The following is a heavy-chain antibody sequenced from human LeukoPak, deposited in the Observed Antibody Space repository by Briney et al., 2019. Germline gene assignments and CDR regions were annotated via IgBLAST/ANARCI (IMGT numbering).Heavy chain of an antibody. D-gene: IGHD3-10*01. V-gene: IGHV1-18*01. J-gene: IGHJ6*02. CDR2: ISAYNGNT. CDR3: AREFGELVSHYYYGMDV. CDR1: GYTFTSYG. Sequence: ASVEVSCKASGYTFTSYGISWVRQAPGQGLEWMGWISAYNGNTNYAQKLQGRVTMTTDTSTSTAYMELRSLRSDDTAVYYCAREFGELVSHYYYGMDVWGQGTTVTVSS.